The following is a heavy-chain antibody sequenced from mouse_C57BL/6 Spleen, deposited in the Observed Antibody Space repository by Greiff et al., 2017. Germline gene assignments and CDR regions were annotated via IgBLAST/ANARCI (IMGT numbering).Heavy chain of an antibody. CDR3: AREGAY. CDR1: GYTFTDYN. J-gene: IGHJ3*01. Sequence: EVQLHQSGPELVKPGASVTIPCKASGYTFTDYNMDWVKQSHGKSLEWIGDINPNNGGTIYHQRFKGKATLSVDKSSSTAYMELRSLTSEDTAVYYCAREGAYWGQGTLVTVSA. V-gene: IGHV1-18*01. CDR2: INPNNGGT.